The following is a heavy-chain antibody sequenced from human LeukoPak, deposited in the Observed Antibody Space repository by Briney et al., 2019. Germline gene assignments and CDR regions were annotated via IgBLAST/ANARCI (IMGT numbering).Heavy chain of an antibody. CDR2: IRVGGVNT. J-gene: IGHJ4*02. V-gene: IGHV3-23*01. CDR1: GFTFSSYA. CDR3: AKDPDGQYTSSWYTVYY. D-gene: IGHD6-13*01. Sequence: GGSLRLSCAASGFTFSSYAMNWVRQAPGKGRQWVSSIRVGGVNTYYADSVKGRFTISRENSKDTLYLQMNSLRADDTAVYYCAKDPDGQYTSSWYTVYYWGQGTLVTVSS.